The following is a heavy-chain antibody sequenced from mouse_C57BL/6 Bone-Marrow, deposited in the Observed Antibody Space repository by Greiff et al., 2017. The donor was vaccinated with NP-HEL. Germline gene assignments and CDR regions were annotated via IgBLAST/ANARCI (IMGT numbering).Heavy chain of an antibody. CDR3: ARPYYDPFAY. J-gene: IGHJ3*01. V-gene: IGHV1-81*01. CDR1: GYTFTSYG. Sequence: QVQLQQSGAELARPGASVKLSCKASGYTFTSYGISWVKQRTGQGLEWIGEIYPRSGNTYYNEKFKGKATLTEDKSSSTAYMELRSLTSEVSAVYFCARPYYDPFAYWGQGTLVTVSA. D-gene: IGHD2-10*01. CDR2: IYPRSGNT.